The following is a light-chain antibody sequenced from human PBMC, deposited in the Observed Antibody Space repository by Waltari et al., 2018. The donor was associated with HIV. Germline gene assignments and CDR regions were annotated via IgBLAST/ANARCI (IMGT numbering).Light chain of an antibody. Sequence: QSVVTQPPSASGTPGQRVTISCSGSSSNIRSNPVHWYQQLPGTAPKLLIYSNNQRPSGVPDRFSGSKSGTSASLAISGLQSEDEAEYYCAAWDDSLNGNVFGTGTKVTVL. CDR3: AAWDDSLNGNV. V-gene: IGLV1-44*01. CDR2: SNN. J-gene: IGLJ1*01. CDR1: SSNIRSNP.